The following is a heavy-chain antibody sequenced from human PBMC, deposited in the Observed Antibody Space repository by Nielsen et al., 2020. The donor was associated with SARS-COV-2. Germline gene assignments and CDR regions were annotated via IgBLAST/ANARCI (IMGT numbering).Heavy chain of an antibody. Sequence: GESLKISCAASGFAVSNNYMSWVRQAPGKGLEWVSLIYSDDSSYYADSVRGRFTISRDNSKNTLFLQMNSLRAEDTAVYYCAREGMTTVTSFRFFDYWGQGTLVTVSS. D-gene: IGHD4-11*01. V-gene: IGHV3-53*01. CDR3: AREGMTTVTSFRFFDY. CDR2: IYSDDSS. J-gene: IGHJ4*02. CDR1: GFAVSNNY.